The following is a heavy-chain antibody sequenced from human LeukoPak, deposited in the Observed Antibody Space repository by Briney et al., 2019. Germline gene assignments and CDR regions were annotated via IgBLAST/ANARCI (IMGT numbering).Heavy chain of an antibody. D-gene: IGHD2-2*01. CDR3: AKSDIVVVPAATMFDY. CDR2: ISGSGGST. V-gene: IGHV3-23*01. Sequence: TGGSLRLSCAASGFTFSTYAMSWVRQAPGKGLEWVSAISGSGGSTYYADSVKGRFTISRDNSKNTLYLQMNSLRAEDTAVYYCAKSDIVVVPAATMFDYWGQGTLVTVSS. CDR1: GFTFSTYA. J-gene: IGHJ4*02.